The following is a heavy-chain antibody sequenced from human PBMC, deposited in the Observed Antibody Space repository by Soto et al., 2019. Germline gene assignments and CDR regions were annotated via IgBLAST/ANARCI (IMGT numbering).Heavy chain of an antibody. V-gene: IGHV3-11*05. D-gene: IGHD6-13*01. J-gene: IGHJ4*02. CDR2: ISSSTSHT. CDR3: ARGRGAAADYFDF. Sequence: QVQLVESGGGLVKPGGSLRLSCAVSGFTFSDYYMTWIRQAPGKGLVWVSYISSSTSHTNYAASVKGRFTISRDNAKNSLFLQMNSLRAEDTAVYYCARGRGAAADYFDFWGQGTLVTVSS. CDR1: GFTFSDYY.